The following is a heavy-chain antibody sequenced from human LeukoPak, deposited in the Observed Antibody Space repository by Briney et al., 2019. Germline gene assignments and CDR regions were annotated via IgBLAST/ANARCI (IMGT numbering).Heavy chain of an antibody. D-gene: IGHD5-18*01. CDR1: GYTFTGYY. CDR3: ARDRVPVNGRGYSYGYSCYYYGMDV. V-gene: IGHV1-2*02. J-gene: IGHJ6*02. Sequence: ASVKVSCKASGYTFTGYYMHCVRQAPGQGLEWMGWINPNSGGTNSAQKYQGRVTMTRDTSIRTAYMELSRLRSDDTAVYYCARDRVPVNGRGYSYGYSCYYYGMDVWGQGTTVTVSS. CDR2: INPNSGGT.